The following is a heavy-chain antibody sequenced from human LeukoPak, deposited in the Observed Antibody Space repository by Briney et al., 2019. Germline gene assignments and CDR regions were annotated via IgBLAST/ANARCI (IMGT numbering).Heavy chain of an antibody. V-gene: IGHV1-18*01. CDR1: GYTFITSP. Sequence: GASVKVSCKASGYTFITSPMHWVRQAPGQRLEWMGWISAYNGNTNYAQKLQGRVTMTTDTSTSTAYMELRSLRSDDTAVYYCARDQYYDFSPDYWGQGTLVTVSS. CDR2: ISAYNGNT. J-gene: IGHJ4*02. D-gene: IGHD3-3*01. CDR3: ARDQYYDFSPDY.